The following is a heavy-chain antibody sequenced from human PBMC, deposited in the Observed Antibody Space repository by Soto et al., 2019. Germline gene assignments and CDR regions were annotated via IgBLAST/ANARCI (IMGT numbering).Heavy chain of an antibody. V-gene: IGHV1-18*01. CDR3: VMVDNYGTPPPQDV. D-gene: IGHD5-12*01. Sequence: QVQLVQSGDEVKKPGASVNVSCKASGDIFVNYGIAWVRQAPGQGLEWMGWISPYTGNTHSATKVQGRLTMTTDTSTSTAYTDLGILTSEDTAVYYGVMVDNYGTPPPQDVWGQGTTGTVSS. CDR1: GDIFVNYG. J-gene: IGHJ6*02. CDR2: ISPYTGNT.